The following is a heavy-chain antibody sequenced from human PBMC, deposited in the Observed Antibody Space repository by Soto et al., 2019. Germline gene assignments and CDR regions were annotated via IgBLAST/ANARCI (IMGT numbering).Heavy chain of an antibody. D-gene: IGHD2-8*01. CDR2: IYYSGST. V-gene: IGHV4-39*01. CDR3: ARRGVSGYCANGVCYNDI. CDR1: GGSISSSSYY. J-gene: IGHJ3*02. Sequence: QLQLQESGPGLVKPSETLSLTCTVPGGSISSSSYYWGWIRQPPGKGLEWIGSIYYSGSTYYNPSLKSRVTISVDTSKNQFSLKLSSVTAADTAVYYCARRGVSGYCANGVCYNDIWGQGTMVTVSS.